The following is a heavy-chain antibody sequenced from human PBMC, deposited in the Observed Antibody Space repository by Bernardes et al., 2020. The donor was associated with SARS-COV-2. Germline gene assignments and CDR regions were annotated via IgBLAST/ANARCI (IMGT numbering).Heavy chain of an antibody. D-gene: IGHD4-17*01. Sequence: GGSLRLSCAASGFTVSSNYMSWVRQAPGKGLEWVSVIYSGGSTYYADSVKGRFTISRDNSKNTLYLQMNSLRAEDTAVYYCARGFGDYDVPVAFDIWGQGTMVTVSS. J-gene: IGHJ3*02. CDR1: GFTVSSNY. V-gene: IGHV3-53*01. CDR2: IYSGGST. CDR3: ARGFGDYDVPVAFDI.